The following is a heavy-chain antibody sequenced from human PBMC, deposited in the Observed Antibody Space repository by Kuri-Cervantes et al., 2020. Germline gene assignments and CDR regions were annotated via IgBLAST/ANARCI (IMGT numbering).Heavy chain of an antibody. Sequence: GSLRLSCAASGFTFSTHWIHWVRQAPGKGLVWVSAINSDGSYTMYADSVKGRFTISRDNAKNTLYLQMNSLRAEDTAVYYCARVTLAFDIWGHGTMVTVSS. CDR2: INSDGSYT. V-gene: IGHV3-74*03. J-gene: IGHJ3*02. D-gene: IGHD1-14*01. CDR1: GFTFSTHW. CDR3: ARVTLAFDI.